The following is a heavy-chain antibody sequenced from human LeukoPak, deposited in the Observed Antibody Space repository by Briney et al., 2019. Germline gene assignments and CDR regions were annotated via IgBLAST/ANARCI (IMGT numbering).Heavy chain of an antibody. CDR1: XFTFSSYS. D-gene: IGHD6-6*01. J-gene: IGHJ4*02. V-gene: IGHV3-21*01. Sequence: PGGSLRLSCAASXFTFSSYSMNWVRQAPXXXXXXXXSISSSSSYIYYADSVKGRFTISRDNAKNSLYLQMNSLRAEDTAVYYCARDRWGIAARPFDYWGQGTLVTVSS. CDR2: ISSSSSYI. CDR3: ARDRWGIAARPFDY.